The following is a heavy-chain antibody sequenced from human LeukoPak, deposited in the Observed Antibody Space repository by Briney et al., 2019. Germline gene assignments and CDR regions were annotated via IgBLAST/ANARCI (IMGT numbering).Heavy chain of an antibody. Sequence: GGSLRLSCVASGFTFSSYSMNWVRQAPGKGLEWVSSISSSSSYIYYADSVKGRFTISRDNAKNSLYLQMNSLRAEDTAVYYCAGVVPAADYYYYYMDVWGKGTTVTVSS. J-gene: IGHJ6*03. CDR1: GFTFSSYS. D-gene: IGHD2-2*01. CDR3: AGVVPAADYYYYYMDV. V-gene: IGHV3-21*01. CDR2: ISSSSSYI.